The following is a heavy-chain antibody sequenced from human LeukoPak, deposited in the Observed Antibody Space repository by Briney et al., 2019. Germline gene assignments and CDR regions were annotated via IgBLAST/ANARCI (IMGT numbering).Heavy chain of an antibody. CDR3: ASTGRYCSSTSCPPGDY. Sequence: SETLSLTCSMSGGTISTYYWTWIQQPPGKGLEWIGYIYYSGSTNYNPSLKSRVTISVDTSKNQFSLKLSSVTAADTAVYYCASTGRYCSSTSCPPGDYWGQGTLVTVSS. D-gene: IGHD2-2*01. J-gene: IGHJ4*02. V-gene: IGHV4-59*12. CDR2: IYYSGST. CDR1: GGTISTYY.